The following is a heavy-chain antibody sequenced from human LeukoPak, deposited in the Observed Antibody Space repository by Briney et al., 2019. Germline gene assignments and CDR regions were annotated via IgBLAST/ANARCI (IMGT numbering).Heavy chain of an antibody. CDR2: INHSGST. J-gene: IGHJ5*02. V-gene: IGHV4-34*01. CDR1: GGSFSGYY. D-gene: IGHD5-18*01. CDR3: ARRRIQLWLKVWFDP. Sequence: SETLSLTSAVYGGSFSGYYWSWIRHPPGKGLEWIGEINHSGSTNYTPSFKSRVTISVDTSTNQFSLKLSSVTAADTAVYYCARRRIQLWLKVWFDPWGQGTLVTVSS.